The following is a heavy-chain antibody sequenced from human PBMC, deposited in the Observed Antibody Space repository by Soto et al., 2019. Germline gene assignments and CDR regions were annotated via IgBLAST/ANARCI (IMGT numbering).Heavy chain of an antibody. CDR3: ARGGYYDRRFDS. D-gene: IGHD3-22*01. J-gene: IGHJ4*02. CDR1: GFSFSSSW. V-gene: IGHV3-7*03. CDR2: IKEDGSEK. Sequence: GSLRLSCAASGFSFSSSWMNWVRQAPGKGLEWVADIKEDGSEKYYVDSLKGRFTISRDNAKNSLYLQMNSLRAEDTAVYYCARGGYYDRRFDSWGQGTLVTVSS.